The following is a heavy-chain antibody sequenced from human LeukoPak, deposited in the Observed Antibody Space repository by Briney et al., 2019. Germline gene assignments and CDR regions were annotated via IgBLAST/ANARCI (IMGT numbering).Heavy chain of an antibody. D-gene: IGHD6-19*01. CDR2: IYSGGST. J-gene: IGHJ4*02. CDR3: AKDTIRIAVAGTLGY. V-gene: IGHV3-66*01. Sequence: PGGSLRLSCAASGFTVSSNYMSWVRQAPGKGLEWVSVIYSGGSTYYADSVKGRFTISRDNSKNTLYLQMNSLRAEDTAVYYCAKDTIRIAVAGTLGYWGQGTLVTVSS. CDR1: GFTVSSNY.